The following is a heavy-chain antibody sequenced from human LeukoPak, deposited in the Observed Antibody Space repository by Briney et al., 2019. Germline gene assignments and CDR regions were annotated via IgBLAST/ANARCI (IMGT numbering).Heavy chain of an antibody. CDR3: ARGGYYGSGNDFRFDP. Sequence: SETLSLTCTVSGGSISSYSWSWIRQPPGKGLEWIGYISYSGSTHYNPSLKSRVTISVETSKNQFSLKLKSVTAADTAVYYCARGGYYGSGNDFRFDPWGQGTLVTVSS. V-gene: IGHV4-59*01. CDR1: GGSISSYS. D-gene: IGHD3-10*01. CDR2: ISYSGST. J-gene: IGHJ5*02.